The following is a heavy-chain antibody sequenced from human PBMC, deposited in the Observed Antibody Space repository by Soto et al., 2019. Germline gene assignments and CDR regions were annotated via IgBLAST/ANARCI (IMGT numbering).Heavy chain of an antibody. CDR3: AREGIHNYNEYYFDS. V-gene: IGHV3-21*01. J-gene: IGHJ4*02. Sequence: GGSLRRSCAASGFTFSSYSMNWVRQAPGKGLESASSISGSRNYTHYAYFLRGLFTISTDNAKTSLYLQMNSLRAEDTALYYCAREGIHNYNEYYFDSWGPGTVLTVSS. D-gene: IGHD4-4*01. CDR2: ISGSRNYT. CDR1: GFTFSSYS.